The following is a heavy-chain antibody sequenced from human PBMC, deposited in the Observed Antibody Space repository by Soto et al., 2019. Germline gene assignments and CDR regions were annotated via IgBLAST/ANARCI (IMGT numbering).Heavy chain of an antibody. D-gene: IGHD3-16*01. CDR3: ERDPRSGSTAWGYYFDY. J-gene: IGHJ4*02. V-gene: IGHV3-11*01. CDR1: GFTFSDYY. Sequence: QVHLVESGGGLVKPGGSLRLSCAASGFTFSDYYMSWIRQAPGKGLEWLSYISSSGGNTYYADSVKGRLTISRDNAKNSLFLQMDSLRAEDTAVYYCERDPRSGSTAWGYYFDYWGQGTLVTVSS. CDR2: ISSSGGNT.